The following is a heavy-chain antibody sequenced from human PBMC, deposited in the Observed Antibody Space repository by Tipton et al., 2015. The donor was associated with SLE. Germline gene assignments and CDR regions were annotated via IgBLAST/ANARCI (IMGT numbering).Heavy chain of an antibody. Sequence: SLRLSCAASGFTFSSYAMSWVRQAPGKGLEWVSAISGSGGSTYYADSEKGRFTISRDNSKNTLYLQMNSLRAEDTAVYYCGVSSGWSTSPFDCWGQRTLVPVSP. CDR1: GFTFSSYA. CDR2: ISGSGGST. D-gene: IGHD6-19*01. CDR3: GVSSGWSTSPFDC. J-gene: IGHJ4*02. V-gene: IGHV3-23*01.